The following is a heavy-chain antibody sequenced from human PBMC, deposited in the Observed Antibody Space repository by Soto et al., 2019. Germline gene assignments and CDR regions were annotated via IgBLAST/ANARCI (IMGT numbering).Heavy chain of an antibody. D-gene: IGHD3-3*01. Sequence: PGRSLRLSCAASGFTFSSYGMHWVRQAPGKGLEWVAVISYDGSNKYYADSVKGRFTISRDNSKNTLYLQMNSLRAEDTAVYYCAKEILRFLEWLSYGMDVWGQGTTVTVYS. V-gene: IGHV3-30*18. CDR2: ISYDGSNK. CDR3: AKEILRFLEWLSYGMDV. CDR1: GFTFSSYG. J-gene: IGHJ6*02.